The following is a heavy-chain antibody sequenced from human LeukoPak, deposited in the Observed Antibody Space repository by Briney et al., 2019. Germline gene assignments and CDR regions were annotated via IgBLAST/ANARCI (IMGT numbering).Heavy chain of an antibody. D-gene: IGHD3-22*01. V-gene: IGHV2-5*02. Sequence: SGPSLVKPTQTLTLTFAFSGFSLTTRGVGVGWILQPPGKALEWLALVYWDDDKRYSPSLKSRLAITKDTSKKQVVLTVTNLDPVDTATYYCARLAYYDNSGSSRPFDIWGQGTRVTVSS. CDR3: ARLAYYDNSGSSRPFDI. CDR1: GFSLTTRGVG. CDR2: VYWDDDK. J-gene: IGHJ3*02.